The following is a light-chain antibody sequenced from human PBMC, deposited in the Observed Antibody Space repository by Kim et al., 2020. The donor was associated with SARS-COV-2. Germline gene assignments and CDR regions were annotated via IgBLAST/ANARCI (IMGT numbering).Light chain of an antibody. CDR1: QGISSY. J-gene: IGKJ3*01. CDR3: QQVNSYPRT. Sequence: ASVGDRVTSTGRASQGISSYLAWYQQKPGKAPNLLIYAASTLQSGVPSRFSGSGSGTEFTLTSSSLQPEDFATYYCQQVNSYPRTFGPGTKVDIK. CDR2: AAS. V-gene: IGKV1-9*01.